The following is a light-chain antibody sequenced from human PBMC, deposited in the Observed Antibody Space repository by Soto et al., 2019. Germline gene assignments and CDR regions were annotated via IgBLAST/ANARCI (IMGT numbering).Light chain of an antibody. CDR1: SSNIAYNS. Sequence: QSVLTQPPSVSAAPGQKVTISCSGSSSNIAYNSVSWYQQLPGTAPRLLIYDGNKRPSGIPDRFSGSKSGTSATLDITGLQPGDEADYYCGTWYTDLSVLFCGGTKVTGL. J-gene: IGLJ2*01. V-gene: IGLV1-51*01. CDR2: DGN. CDR3: GTWYTDLSVL.